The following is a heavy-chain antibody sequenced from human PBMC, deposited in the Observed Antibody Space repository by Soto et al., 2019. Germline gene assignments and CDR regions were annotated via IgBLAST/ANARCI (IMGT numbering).Heavy chain of an antibody. V-gene: IGHV4-39*01. Sequence: PSETLSLTCTVSGGSISSSSYYWGWIRQPPGKGLEWIGSIYYSGSTYYNPSLKSRVTISVDTSKNQFSLKLSSVTAADTAVYYCARLRSSSWSGRYYYYYMDVWGKGTTVTVSS. CDR3: ARLRSSSWSGRYYYYYMDV. CDR1: GGSISSSSYY. CDR2: IYYSGST. D-gene: IGHD6-13*01. J-gene: IGHJ6*03.